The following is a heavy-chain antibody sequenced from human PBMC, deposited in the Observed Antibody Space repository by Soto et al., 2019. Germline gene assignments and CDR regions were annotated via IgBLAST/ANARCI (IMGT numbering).Heavy chain of an antibody. CDR3: ARNLYYDFWSGYLKPYYYGMDV. CDR1: GGSISSYY. CDR2: IYYSGST. Sequence: SETLSLTCTVSGGSISSYYWSWIRQPPGKGLEWIGYIYYSGSTNYNPSLKSRVTISVDTSKNQFSLKLSSVTAADTAVYYCARNLYYDFWSGYLKPYYYGMDVWGQGTTVTVSS. V-gene: IGHV4-59*01. J-gene: IGHJ6*02. D-gene: IGHD3-3*01.